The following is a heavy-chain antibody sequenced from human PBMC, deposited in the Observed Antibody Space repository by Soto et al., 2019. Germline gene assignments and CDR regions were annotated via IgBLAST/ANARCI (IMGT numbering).Heavy chain of an antibody. V-gene: IGHV4-59*08. J-gene: IGHJ4*02. CDR3: ARRSATTSYLYFDY. CDR1: GDSISSYY. CDR2: IYYSGST. Sequence: SETLSLTCTVSGDSISSYYWSWIRQPPGKGLEWIGYIYYSGSTNYNPSLKSRVTISIDTSKNQFSLKLSSVTAADTAVYYCARRSATTSYLYFDYWGQGTLVTVSS.